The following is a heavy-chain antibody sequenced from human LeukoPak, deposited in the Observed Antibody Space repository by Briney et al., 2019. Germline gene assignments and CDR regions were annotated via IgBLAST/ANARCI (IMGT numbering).Heavy chain of an antibody. CDR2: IIPILGIA. CDR3: ARTRTGDLDY. J-gene: IGHJ4*02. V-gene: IGHV1-69*04. Sequence: VASVKVSCKASGYTFTSYAISWVRQAPGQGLEWMGRIIPILGIANYAQKFQGRVTITADKSTSTAYMELSSLRSEDTAVYYCARTRTGDLDYWGQGTLVTVSS. D-gene: IGHD7-27*01. CDR1: GYTFTSYA.